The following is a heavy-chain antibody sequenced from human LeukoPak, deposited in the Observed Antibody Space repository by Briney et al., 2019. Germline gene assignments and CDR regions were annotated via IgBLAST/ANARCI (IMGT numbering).Heavy chain of an antibody. Sequence: SETLSLTCTVSGGSISSSTYYWAWVRQPPGKGLEWIASIYYSGTTYYNPSLKSRVTISLDTSKNQFSLRLSSVTAADTAVYYCARPAEAGYFYAFDFWGQGTMVTVSS. CDR3: ARPAEAGYFYAFDF. V-gene: IGHV4-39*07. D-gene: IGHD6-19*01. CDR1: GGSISSSTYY. J-gene: IGHJ3*01. CDR2: IYYSGTT.